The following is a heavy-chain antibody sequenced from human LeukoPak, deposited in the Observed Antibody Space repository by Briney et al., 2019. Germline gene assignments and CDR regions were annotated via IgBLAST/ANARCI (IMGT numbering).Heavy chain of an antibody. V-gene: IGHV1-18*01. CDR1: GYTFTSYG. CDR2: ISAYNGKT. D-gene: IGHD1-26*01. Sequence: ASVKVSCKASGYTFTSYGICWVRQAPGQGLEWMGWISAYNGKTNYAQKLQGRVTMTTDTSTSTAYMELRSLRSGDTAVYYCARAWESIAGYYFDYWGQGTLVTVSS. J-gene: IGHJ4*02. CDR3: ARAWESIAGYYFDY.